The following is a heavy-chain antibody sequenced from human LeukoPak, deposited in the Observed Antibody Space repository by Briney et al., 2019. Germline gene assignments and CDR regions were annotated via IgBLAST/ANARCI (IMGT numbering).Heavy chain of an antibody. V-gene: IGHV3-74*01. CDR3: ARERIAVADDAFDI. D-gene: IGHD6-19*01. CDR2: ITNDGSST. J-gene: IGHJ3*02. Sequence: GGSLRLSCAASGLTFSSHWMHWVRQAPGKGLVWVSRITNDGSSTTYADSVKGRFTISRDNSKNTLYLQMNSLRAEDTAVYYCARERIAVADDAFDIWGQGTMVTVSS. CDR1: GLTFSSHW.